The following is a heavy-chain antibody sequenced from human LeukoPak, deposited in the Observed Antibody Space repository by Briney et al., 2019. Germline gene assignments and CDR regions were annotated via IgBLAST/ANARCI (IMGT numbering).Heavy chain of an antibody. Sequence: GASVKVSCKASGYTLTSYGISWVRQAPGQGLEWMRWISAYNGNTNYAQKLQGRVTMTTDTSTSTAYMELRSLRSDDTAVYYCARGEAAAGTGYFNYWGQGTLVTVSS. CDR1: GYTLTSYG. V-gene: IGHV1-18*01. CDR2: ISAYNGNT. D-gene: IGHD6-13*01. J-gene: IGHJ4*02. CDR3: ARGEAAAGTGYFNY.